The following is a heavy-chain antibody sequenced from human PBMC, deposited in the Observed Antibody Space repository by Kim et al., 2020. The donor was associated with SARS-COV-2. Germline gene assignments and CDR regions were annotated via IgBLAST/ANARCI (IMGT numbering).Heavy chain of an antibody. CDR1: GLTFSSYA. J-gene: IGHJ3*02. V-gene: IGHV3-23*01. CDR2: ISGSGGTT. Sequence: GGSLRLSCAASGLTFSSYAMNWVRQAPGKGLEWVSSISGSGGTTYYADSVKGRFTISRDNSKNTLYLQMNSLRAEDTAVYYCAKDLLKLLFDAFDIWGQGTMVTVSS. D-gene: IGHD3-3*01. CDR3: AKDLLKLLFDAFDI.